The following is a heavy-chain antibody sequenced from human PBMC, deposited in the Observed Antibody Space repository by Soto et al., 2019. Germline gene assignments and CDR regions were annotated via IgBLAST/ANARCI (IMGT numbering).Heavy chain of an antibody. J-gene: IGHJ4*02. V-gene: IGHV1-3*01. CDR1: GYTFTSYA. CDR3: ASARMTIFGVVTLPYFDY. CDR2: INAGNGNT. Sequence: ASVKVSCKASGYTFTSYAMHWVRQAPGQRLEWMGWINAGNGNTKYSQKFQGRVTITRDTSANTAYMELSSLRSEDTAVYYCASARMTIFGVVTLPYFDYWGQGTLVTVSS. D-gene: IGHD3-3*01.